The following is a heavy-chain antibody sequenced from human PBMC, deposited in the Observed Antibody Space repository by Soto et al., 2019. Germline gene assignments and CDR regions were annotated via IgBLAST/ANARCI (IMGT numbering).Heavy chain of an antibody. CDR2: IIPIFGTA. CDR3: AIDENPTLPGWTLIGKSYYYYGMDV. D-gene: IGHD3-16*02. J-gene: IGHJ6*02. Sequence: QVQLVQSGAEVKKPGSSVKVSCKASGGTFSSYAISWVRQAPGQGREWMGGIIPIFGTANYAQKFQGRVTIPADEATRTAYMELSSLRSEDTAVYYCAIDENPTLPGWTLIGKSYYYYGMDVWCQGTTVTVSS. V-gene: IGHV1-69*12. CDR1: GGTFSSYA.